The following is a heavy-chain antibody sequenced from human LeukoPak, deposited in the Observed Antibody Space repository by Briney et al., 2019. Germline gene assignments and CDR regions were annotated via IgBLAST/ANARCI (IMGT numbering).Heavy chain of an antibody. CDR2: IKEDGSGK. J-gene: IGHJ4*02. D-gene: IGHD3-9*01. Sequence: GGSLRLSCAASGFTFSSYWMGWVRQSPGKGLEWVANIKEDGSGKYYVDSVKGRFTISRDNAKNSLYLQVDSLRVEDTAVYYCATAGLFACFDYWGQGTLVTVSS. CDR3: ATAGLFACFDY. V-gene: IGHV3-7*01. CDR1: GFTFSSYW.